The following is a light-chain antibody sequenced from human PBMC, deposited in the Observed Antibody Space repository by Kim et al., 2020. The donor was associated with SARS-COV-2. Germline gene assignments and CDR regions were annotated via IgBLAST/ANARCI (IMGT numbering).Light chain of an antibody. CDR3: QQYNNWPLT. V-gene: IGKV3-15*01. CDR2: GAS. CDR1: QSVSSN. Sequence: VCPGERATLSCRASQSVSSNLAWYQQKPGQAPRPLIYGASTRATGIPARFSGSGSGTEFTLTISSLQSEDFAVYYCQQYNNWPLTFGGGTKVDIK. J-gene: IGKJ4*01.